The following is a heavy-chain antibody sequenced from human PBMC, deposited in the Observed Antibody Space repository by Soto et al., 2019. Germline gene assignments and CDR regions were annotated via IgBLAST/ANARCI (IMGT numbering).Heavy chain of an antibody. CDR2: INPSSGGT. CDR3: AREITIFGVSRFDP. D-gene: IGHD3-3*01. J-gene: IGHJ5*02. CDR1: GYTFTGYY. Sequence: ASVKVSCKASGYTFTGYYMHWVRQAPGQGLEWMGWINPSSGGTNYAQKFQGWVTMTRNTSISTAYMELSRLRSEDTAVYYCAREITIFGVSRFDPWGQGTLVTVSS. V-gene: IGHV1-2*04.